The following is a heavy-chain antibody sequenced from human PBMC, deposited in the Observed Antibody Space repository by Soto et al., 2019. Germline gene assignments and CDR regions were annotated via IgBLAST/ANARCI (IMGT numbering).Heavy chain of an antibody. D-gene: IGHD3-3*01. J-gene: IGHJ4*02. Sequence: QVQLVQSGAEVKKPGSSVKVSCKASGDTFTSYPFSWVRQAPGQGLEWMGGIIPMFGTPNNAQKFQGRLTITADKSTRTVYMELSGLKSEDTAVYFCARNGVAGMDYWGQGTLVTVSS. V-gene: IGHV1-69*06. CDR2: IIPMFGTP. CDR1: GDTFTSYP. CDR3: ARNGVAGMDY.